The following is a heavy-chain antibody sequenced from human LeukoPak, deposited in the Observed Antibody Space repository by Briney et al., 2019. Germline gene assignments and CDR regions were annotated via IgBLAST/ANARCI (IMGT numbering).Heavy chain of an antibody. V-gene: IGHV4-39*01. Sequence: SETLSLTCTVSGGSISSSSYYWGWIRQPPGKGLEWIGSIYYSGSTYYNPSLKSRVTISVDTSKNQFSLKLSSVTAADTAVYYCARWANPKPQYSSSQFFDYWGQGTLVTVSS. CDR3: ARWANPKPQYSSSQFFDY. J-gene: IGHJ4*02. CDR2: IYYSGST. D-gene: IGHD6-13*01. CDR1: GGSISSSSYY.